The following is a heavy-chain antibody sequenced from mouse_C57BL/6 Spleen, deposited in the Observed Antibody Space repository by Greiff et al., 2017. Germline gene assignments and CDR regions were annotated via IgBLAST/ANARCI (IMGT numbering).Heavy chain of an antibody. Sequence: QVQLQQPGAELVRPGSSVKLSCKASGYTFTSYWMHWVKQRPIQGLEWIGNIDPSDSETHYNQKFKDKATLTVDKSSSTAYMQLSSLTSEDSAVDYCARRGYYNAMDYWGQGTSVTVSA. CDR1: GYTFTSYW. CDR3: ARRGYYNAMDY. D-gene: IGHD2-12*01. CDR2: IDPSDSET. J-gene: IGHJ4*01. V-gene: IGHV1-52*01.